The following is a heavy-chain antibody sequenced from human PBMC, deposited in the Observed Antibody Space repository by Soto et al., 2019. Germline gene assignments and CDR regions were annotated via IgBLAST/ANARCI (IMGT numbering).Heavy chain of an antibody. CDR1: GFTFSSYA. Sequence: EVQLLESGGGLLQPGGSLRLSCAASGFTFSSYALNWVRQAPGKGLEWVSGITGDGDTTFYAGSVKGRFTISRANSRNTVYLQMNSVRAEDTAVYYCAKEMTRGSRLAFDYWGQGTLVTVSS. J-gene: IGHJ4*02. CDR2: ITGDGDTT. CDR3: AKEMTRGSRLAFDY. V-gene: IGHV3-23*01. D-gene: IGHD2-15*01.